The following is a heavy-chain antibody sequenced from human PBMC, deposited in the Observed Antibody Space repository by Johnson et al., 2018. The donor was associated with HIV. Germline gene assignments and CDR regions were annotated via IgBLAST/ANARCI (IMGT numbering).Heavy chain of an antibody. J-gene: IGHJ3*02. Sequence: QVHLVESGGGVVQPGRSLRLSCAASGFTFSSYGMHWVRQAPGKGLEWVAVASYDGDNKYYADSVNGRFTISKDNSKDTLYMEMNNLRLEDTAVYYCARGAAVSGTLVDPFDIWGRGTMVTVSS. D-gene: IGHD1-26*01. V-gene: IGHV3-30*03. CDR3: ARGAAVSGTLVDPFDI. CDR2: ASYDGDNK. CDR1: GFTFSSYG.